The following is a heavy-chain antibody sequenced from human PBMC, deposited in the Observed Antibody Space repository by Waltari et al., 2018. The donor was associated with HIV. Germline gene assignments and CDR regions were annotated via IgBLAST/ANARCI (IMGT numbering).Heavy chain of an antibody. Sequence: QVQLQQWGAGLLKPSETLSLTCAVYGGSFSGYYWSWIRQPPGKGLEWIGEINHSGSTNYNPSLKSRVTISVDTSKNQFSLKLSSVTAADTAVYYCASTPPKGAVDIWGQGTMVTVSS. J-gene: IGHJ3*02. V-gene: IGHV4-34*01. CDR1: GGSFSGYY. CDR3: ASTPPKGAVDI. CDR2: INHSGST.